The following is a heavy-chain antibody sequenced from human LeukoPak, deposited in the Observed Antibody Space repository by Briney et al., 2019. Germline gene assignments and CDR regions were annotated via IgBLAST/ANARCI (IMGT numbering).Heavy chain of an antibody. CDR2: INHSGST. D-gene: IGHD4-11*01. J-gene: IGHJ4*02. Sequence: PSETLSLTCAVYGGSFSGYYWSWIRQPPGKGLEWIGEINHSGSTNYNPSLKSRVTISVGTSKNQFSLKLSSVTAADTAVYYCASGKTVMGYWGQGTLVTVSS. CDR3: ASGKTVMGY. V-gene: IGHV4-34*01. CDR1: GGSFSGYY.